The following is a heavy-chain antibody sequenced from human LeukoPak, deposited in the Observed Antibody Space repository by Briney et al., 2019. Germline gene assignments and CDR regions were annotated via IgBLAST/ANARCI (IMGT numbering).Heavy chain of an antibody. Sequence: ASVKVSCKASGYTFTNYGIRWVRQAPGQGLEWMGWISAYNGDTNYAQMLQGRVTLTTDASTNTAYMELRSLRSDDTAVYYCARDLPDLTYSYDSSGLDYWGQGTLVTVST. J-gene: IGHJ4*02. V-gene: IGHV1-18*01. CDR2: ISAYNGDT. D-gene: IGHD3-22*01. CDR3: ARDLPDLTYSYDSSGLDY. CDR1: GYTFTNYG.